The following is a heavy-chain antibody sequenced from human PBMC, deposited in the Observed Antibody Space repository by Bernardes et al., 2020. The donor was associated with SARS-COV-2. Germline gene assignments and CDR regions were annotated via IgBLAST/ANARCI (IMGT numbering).Heavy chain of an antibody. CDR1: GGSVSSTSYY. CDR2: IFYIGNT. CDR3: ATNTHDYFDY. Sequence: SETLSLTCTVSGGSVSSTSYYWNWIRQPPGKGLEWIGSIFYIGNTNYNPSLRSRVIISVDTSKNQLSLELTSLTAADTAVYYCATNTHDYFDYWGQGTLVAISS. V-gene: IGHV4-61*01. J-gene: IGHJ4*02.